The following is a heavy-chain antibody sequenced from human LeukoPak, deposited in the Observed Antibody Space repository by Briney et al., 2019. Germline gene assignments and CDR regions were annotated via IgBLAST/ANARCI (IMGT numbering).Heavy chain of an antibody. J-gene: IGHJ4*02. V-gene: IGHV4-34*01. Sequence: PSETLSLTCAVYGGSFSDYYWSWIRQPPGKGLEWIGEINHSGSTNYNPSLKSRVTISVDTSKNQFSLKLSSVTAADTAVYYCARTLKWFGDYKGYFDYWGQGTLVTVSS. CDR1: GGSFSDYY. D-gene: IGHD3-10*01. CDR3: ARTLKWFGDYKGYFDY. CDR2: INHSGST.